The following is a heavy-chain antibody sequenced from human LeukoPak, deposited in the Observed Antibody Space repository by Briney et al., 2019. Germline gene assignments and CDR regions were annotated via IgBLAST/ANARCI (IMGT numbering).Heavy chain of an antibody. CDR2: IYYSGST. V-gene: IGHV4-39*01. J-gene: IGHJ4*02. CDR3: ATPYGFDY. CDR1: GGSTSSSSYY. Sequence: PSETLSLTCTVSGGSTSSSSYYWGWIRQPPGKGLEWIGSIYYSGSTYYNPSLKSRVTISVDTSKNQFSLKLSSVTAADTAVYYCATPYGFDYWGQGTLVTVSS. D-gene: IGHD2-8*01.